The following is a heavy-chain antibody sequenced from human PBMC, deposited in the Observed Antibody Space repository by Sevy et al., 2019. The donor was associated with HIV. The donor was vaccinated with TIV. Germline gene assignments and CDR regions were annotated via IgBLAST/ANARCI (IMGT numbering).Heavy chain of an antibody. J-gene: IGHJ6*02. CDR3: AKGDSTFYGLDV. D-gene: IGHD6-13*01. V-gene: IGHV3-23*01. CDR1: GFTFSTYA. CDR2: ISGSGGST. Sequence: GGSLRLSCLASGFTFSTYAMSWVRQAPGKGLDWVSSISGSGGSTYYADSVNGRFTISRDKSKNTLYLHMNSLRAEDTAVYSCAKGDSTFYGLDVWGQGTTVTVSS.